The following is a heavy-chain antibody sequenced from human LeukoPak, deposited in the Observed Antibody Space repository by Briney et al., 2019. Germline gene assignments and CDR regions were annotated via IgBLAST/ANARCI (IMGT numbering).Heavy chain of an antibody. D-gene: IGHD5-12*01. V-gene: IGHV1-2*06. Sequence: ASVKVSCKTSGYMFIDYYIHWVRQAPGQGLEWMGRINPKSGVRDYAQKFQGRVTMTRDTSISTAYMEMSSLRSDDSSVYYCAIRTLGLLRKGGAMDVWGKGTTVTVSS. CDR1: GYMFIDYY. CDR2: INPKSGVR. J-gene: IGHJ6*03. CDR3: AIRTLGLLRKGGAMDV.